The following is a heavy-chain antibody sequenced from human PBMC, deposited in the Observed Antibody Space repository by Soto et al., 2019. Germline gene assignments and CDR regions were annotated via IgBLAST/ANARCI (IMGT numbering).Heavy chain of an antibody. V-gene: IGHV1-69*13. J-gene: IGHJ6*02. CDR1: GGTFSSYA. CDR3: ARDLFGQWPTYGDYYYYYGMDV. CDR2: IIPIFGTA. D-gene: IGHD6-19*01. Sequence: WASVKVSCKASGGTFSSYAISWVRQAPGQGLEWMGGIIPIFGTANYAQKFQGRVTITADESTSTAYMELSSLRSEDTAVYYCARDLFGQWPTYGDYYYYYGMDVWGQGTTVTVSS.